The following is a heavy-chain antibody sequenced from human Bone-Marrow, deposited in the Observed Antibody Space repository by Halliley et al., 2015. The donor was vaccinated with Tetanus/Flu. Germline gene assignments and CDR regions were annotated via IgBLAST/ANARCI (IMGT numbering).Heavy chain of an antibody. J-gene: IGHJ4*02. CDR2: ISGSGNII. D-gene: IGHD4-4*01. V-gene: IGHV3-48*03. Sequence: ISGSGNIIWYADSVTGRFTISRDNAKNPLYLQMMSLRAEDTAVYYCAKDACGSNYYTYFDHWGPGSPVTVSS. CDR3: AKDACGSNYYTYFDH.